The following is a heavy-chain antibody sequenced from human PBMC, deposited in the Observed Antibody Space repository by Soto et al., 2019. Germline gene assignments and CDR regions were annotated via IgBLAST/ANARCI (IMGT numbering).Heavy chain of an antibody. CDR1: GYTFTSYY. Sequence: ASVKVSCKASGYTFTSYYMHWVRQAPGQGLEWMGIINPSGGSTSYAQKFQGRVTITRDTSASTVYMELRSLRSDDTAVYYCAREIYDILSGYYNANWFAPWGQGTLVTVSS. V-gene: IGHV1-46*01. CDR3: AREIYDILSGYYNANWFAP. CDR2: INPSGGST. J-gene: IGHJ5*02. D-gene: IGHD3-9*01.